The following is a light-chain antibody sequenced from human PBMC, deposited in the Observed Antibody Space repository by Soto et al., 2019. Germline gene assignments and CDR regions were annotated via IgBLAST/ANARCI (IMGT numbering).Light chain of an antibody. CDR1: QGVSSF. V-gene: IGKV1-8*01. CDR3: QNYATCPVT. J-gene: IGKJ4*01. CDR2: AAS. Sequence: ALRMTQSPSSLSASTGDRVTITCRASQGVSSFLAWYQQKPGQAPKLLIYAASTLQSGVPSRFSCSGSETDFTLTISRLQSEDFATHYCQNYATCPVTFGGGTKVEIX.